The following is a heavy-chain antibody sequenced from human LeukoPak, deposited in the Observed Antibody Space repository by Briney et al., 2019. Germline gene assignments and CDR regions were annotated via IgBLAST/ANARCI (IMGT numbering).Heavy chain of an antibody. Sequence: SETLSLTCTVSGGSISSSSYYWGWIRQPPGKGLEWIGSIYYSGSTYYNPSLKSRVTISVDTSKNQFSLKLSSVTAADTAVYYCARTVWFGESLNWFDPWGQGTLVTVSS. D-gene: IGHD3-10*01. CDR3: ARTVWFGESLNWFDP. CDR2: IYYSGST. V-gene: IGHV4-39*07. CDR1: GGSISSSSYY. J-gene: IGHJ5*02.